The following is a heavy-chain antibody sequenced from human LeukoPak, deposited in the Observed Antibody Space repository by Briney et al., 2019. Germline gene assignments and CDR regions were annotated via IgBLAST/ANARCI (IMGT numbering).Heavy chain of an antibody. D-gene: IGHD6-6*01. Sequence: GGSLRLSCAASGFTFSSYWMSWVRQAPGKGLECVANIKQDGSVKYYVDSVKGRFTISRDNAKNSQYLQMNSLRVEDTAIYYCARIGYSSSSLDYWGQGTLVTVSS. V-gene: IGHV3-7*01. CDR3: ARIGYSSSSLDY. CDR1: GFTFSSYW. J-gene: IGHJ4*02. CDR2: IKQDGSVK.